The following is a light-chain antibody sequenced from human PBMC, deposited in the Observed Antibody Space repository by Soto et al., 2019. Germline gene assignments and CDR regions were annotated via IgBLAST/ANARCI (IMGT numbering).Light chain of an antibody. CDR2: GAS. CDR3: QQYGSSPYT. J-gene: IGKJ2*01. CDR1: QSVSSSY. Sequence: EIVLTQSPGTLSLSPGERATLSCRASQSVSSSYLAWYQQKPGQAPRLLIYGASSRATGIPHRVSGSGSGTGFTLTISRLEPEDFSVYYCQQYGSSPYTFGQGTKLEIK. V-gene: IGKV3-20*01.